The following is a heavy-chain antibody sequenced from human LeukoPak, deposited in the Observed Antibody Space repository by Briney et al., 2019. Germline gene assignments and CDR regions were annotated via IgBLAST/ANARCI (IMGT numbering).Heavy chain of an antibody. V-gene: IGHV1-2*02. CDR2: INPNSGGT. D-gene: IGHD3-10*01. Sequence: ASVKVSCKASGYTFTNYYMHWVRQAPGQGLEWMGWINPNSGGTNYAQKFQGRVTMTRDTSISTAYMELSRLRSDDTAVYYCARELGEYYYYMDVWGKGTTVTISS. CDR1: GYTFTNYY. J-gene: IGHJ6*03. CDR3: ARELGEYYYYMDV.